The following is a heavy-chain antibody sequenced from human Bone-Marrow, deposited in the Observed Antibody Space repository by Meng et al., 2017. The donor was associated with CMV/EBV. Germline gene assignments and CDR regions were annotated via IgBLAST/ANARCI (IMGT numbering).Heavy chain of an antibody. D-gene: IGHD6-6*01. V-gene: IGHV3-30*02. CDR2: IRYDGSNK. Sequence: GESLKIYCAASGFTFSSYGMHWVRQAPGKGLEWVAFIRYDGSNKYYADSVKGRFTISRDNSKNTLYLQMNSLRAEDTAVYYCAKDRTARPSYYFDYWGQGTLVTVSS. CDR3: AKDRTARPSYYFDY. J-gene: IGHJ4*02. CDR1: GFTFSSYG.